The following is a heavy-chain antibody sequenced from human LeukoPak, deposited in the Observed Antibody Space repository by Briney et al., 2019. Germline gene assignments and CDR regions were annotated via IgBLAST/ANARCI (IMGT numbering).Heavy chain of an antibody. D-gene: IGHD6-13*01. CDR2: IYIGFST. CDR3: ARASSSWDRFDY. J-gene: IGHJ4*02. V-gene: IGHV3-53*01. Sequence: GGSLRLSCAASGFTVSSNYMSWVRQAPGKGLELFSVIYIGFSTYYADSVKGRFTISRDNAKNSLYLQMNSLRAEDTAVYYCARASSSWDRFDYWGQGTLVTVSS. CDR1: GFTVSSNY.